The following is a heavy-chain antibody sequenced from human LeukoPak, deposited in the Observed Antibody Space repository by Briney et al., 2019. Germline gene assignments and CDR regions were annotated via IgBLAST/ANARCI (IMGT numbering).Heavy chain of an antibody. CDR3: TKDSLVNYYDSSGYHPLGY. V-gene: IGHV1-18*01. CDR2: ISAYNGNT. CDR1: GYTFTSYG. J-gene: IGHJ4*02. D-gene: IGHD3-22*01. Sequence: ASVKVSCKASGYTFTSYGISWVRQAPGQGLEWMGWISAYNGNTNYAQKLQGRVTITADKSTSTAYMELSSLRSEDTAVYYCTKDSLVNYYDSSGYHPLGYWGQGTLVTVSS.